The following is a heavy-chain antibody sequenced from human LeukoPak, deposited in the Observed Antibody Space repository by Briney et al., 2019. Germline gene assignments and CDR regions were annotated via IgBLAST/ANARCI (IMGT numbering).Heavy chain of an antibody. CDR3: ARQGSGSPGTSYYYYYMAV. V-gene: IGHV4-34*01. Sequence: SETLSLTCAVYGGSLSGYYWSWIRQPPGKGLEWIGEINHSGSTNYKSSLKSRVTISVDTSKNQFSLKLNSLTAADTAVYYCARQGSGSPGTSYYYYYMAVWGKGTTVTISS. J-gene: IGHJ6*03. CDR2: INHSGST. D-gene: IGHD3-10*01. CDR1: GGSLSGYY.